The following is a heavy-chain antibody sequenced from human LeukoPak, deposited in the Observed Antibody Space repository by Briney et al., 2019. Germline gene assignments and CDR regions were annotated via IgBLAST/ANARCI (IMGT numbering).Heavy chain of an antibody. CDR3: AKDGYGSGSIDY. Sequence: GGSLRLSCAAPGFTFSSYAMSWVRQAPGKGLEWVSAISGSGGSTYYADSVKGRFTISRDNSKNTLYLQMNSLRAEDTAVYYCAKDGYGSGSIDYWGQGTLVTVSS. CDR2: ISGSGGST. V-gene: IGHV3-23*01. J-gene: IGHJ4*02. D-gene: IGHD3-10*01. CDR1: GFTFSSYA.